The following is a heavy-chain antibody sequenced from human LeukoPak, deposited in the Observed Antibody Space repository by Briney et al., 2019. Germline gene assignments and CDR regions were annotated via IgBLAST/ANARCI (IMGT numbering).Heavy chain of an antibody. D-gene: IGHD6-19*01. CDR1: GYTFTSYD. CDR2: ISAYNGNT. CDR3: ATGLEQWLARLDY. J-gene: IGHJ4*02. V-gene: IGHV1-18*01. Sequence: ASVKVSCKASGYTFTSYDINWVRQATGQGLEWMGWISAYNGNTNYAQKLQGRVTMTTDTSTSTAYMELRSLRSDDTAVYYCATGLEQWLARLDYWGQGTLVTVSS.